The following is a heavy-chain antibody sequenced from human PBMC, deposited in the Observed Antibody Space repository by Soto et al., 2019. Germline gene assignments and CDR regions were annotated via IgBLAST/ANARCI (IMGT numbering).Heavy chain of an antibody. CDR3: ARDDTMITFGGPLAFDI. J-gene: IGHJ3*02. CDR2: ISSSSSYI. CDR1: GFTFSSYS. V-gene: IGHV3-21*01. Sequence: GGSLRLSCAASGFTFSSYSMNWVRQAPGKGLEWVSSISSSSSYIYYADPVEGRFNISSDNAKDSLYLQMNSLRAEDKAVYYCARDDTMITFGGPLAFDIWGQGTMVTVSS. D-gene: IGHD3-16*01.